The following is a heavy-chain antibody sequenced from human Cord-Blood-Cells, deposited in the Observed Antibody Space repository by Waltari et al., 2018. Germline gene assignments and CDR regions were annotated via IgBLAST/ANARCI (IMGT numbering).Heavy chain of an antibody. J-gene: IGHJ4*02. CDR2: IIPILGTA. CDR3: ARDQDSYYGSGSYYNKFGY. D-gene: IGHD3-10*01. CDR1: GGTFSSYA. V-gene: IGHV1-69*01. Sequence: QVQLVQSGAEVKKPGSSVKVSCKASGGTFSSYAISWVRQAPGQGLEGMGGIIPILGTANYAQKFQGRVTITADESTSTAYMELSSLRSEDTAVYYCARDQDSYYGSGSYYNKFGYWGQGTLVTVSS.